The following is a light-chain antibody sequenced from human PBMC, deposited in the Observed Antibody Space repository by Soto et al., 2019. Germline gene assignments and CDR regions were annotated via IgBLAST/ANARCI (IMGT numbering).Light chain of an antibody. Sequence: LTHPASISGSPGQSITISCTGASTAVGTFKLVSWYQHHPGKVLTLIIYEGSKRPSGVSNRFSGSEPGNTASLTISGLQAEDEAVYYCCSSAPGRTIVFGTGTKVTV. CDR1: STAVGTFKL. V-gene: IGLV2-23*01. J-gene: IGLJ1*01. CDR2: EGS. CDR3: CSSAPGRTIV.